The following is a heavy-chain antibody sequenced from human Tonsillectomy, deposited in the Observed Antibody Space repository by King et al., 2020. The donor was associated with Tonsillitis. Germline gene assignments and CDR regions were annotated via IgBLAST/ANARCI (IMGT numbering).Heavy chain of an antibody. CDR3: TTGPGGKSLEFDY. Sequence: VQLVESGGGLVKPGGSLRLSCAASGFTFSNAWMSWVRQAPGKGLEWVGRIKSKTDGGTTDYAAPVKGRFTISRDDSKNTLYLQMNSLKTEDTAVYYCTTGPGGKSLEFDYWGQGTLVTVSS. CDR1: GFTFSNAW. J-gene: IGHJ4*02. CDR2: IKSKTDGGTT. D-gene: IGHD4-23*01. V-gene: IGHV3-15*01.